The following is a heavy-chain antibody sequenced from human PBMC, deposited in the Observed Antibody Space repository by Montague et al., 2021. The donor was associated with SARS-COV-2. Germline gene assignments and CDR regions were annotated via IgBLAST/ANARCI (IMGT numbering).Heavy chain of an antibody. CDR3: AREPQVGAMDY. V-gene: IGHV4-31*03. J-gene: IGHJ4*02. CDR1: GGSISSGGYY. CDR2: IYYSGST. D-gene: IGHD1-26*01. Sequence: TLSLTCTVSGGSISSGGYYWSWIRQHPGKGLEWIGYIYYSGSTYYNPSLKSRVTISVDTSKNQFSLRLSSVTAADTAVYYCAREPQVGAMDYWGQGTLVTVSS.